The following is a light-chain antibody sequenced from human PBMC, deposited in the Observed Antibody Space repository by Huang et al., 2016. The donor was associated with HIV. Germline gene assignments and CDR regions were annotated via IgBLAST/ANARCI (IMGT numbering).Light chain of an antibody. CDR2: ATS. CDR1: QGISNS. CDR3: QQYYSPPS. Sequence: DIQMTQSPSSLSASVGDRVTITCRASQGISNSLAWYQQKPGKAPKFLVSATSSLESGAPSRFSGSGSGTDYTLTISSLQPDDFATYYCQQYYSPPSFGQGTRLEIK. V-gene: IGKV1-NL1*01. J-gene: IGKJ5*01.